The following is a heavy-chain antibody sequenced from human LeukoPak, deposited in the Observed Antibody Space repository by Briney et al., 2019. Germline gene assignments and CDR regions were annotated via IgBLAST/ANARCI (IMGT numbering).Heavy chain of an antibody. CDR3: ASEQRVWVPVRGAFVY. Sequence: PSQTLSLTCTVSGGSISSGGYYWSWIRQHPGKGLEWIGYIYYSGSTYYNPSLKSRVTISVDTSKNQFSLKLSSVTAADTAVYYCASEQRVWVPVRGAFVYWGQGTLVTVSS. D-gene: IGHD2-2*01. J-gene: IGHJ4*02. CDR2: IYYSGST. V-gene: IGHV4-31*03. CDR1: GGSISSGGYY.